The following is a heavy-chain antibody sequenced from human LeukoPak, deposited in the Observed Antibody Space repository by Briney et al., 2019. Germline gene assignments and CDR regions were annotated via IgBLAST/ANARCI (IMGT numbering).Heavy chain of an antibody. CDR2: ISGSGSTI. Sequence: PGGSLRLSCVASGFTFSSYELNWVRQAPGKGLEWVSYISGSGSTIYCADSVKGRFTLSRDNAKNSLYLQLNSLRAEDTAVYFCARLSGGATYFDYWGQGTLVTVSS. CDR1: GFTFSSYE. CDR3: ARLSGGATYFDY. V-gene: IGHV3-48*03. J-gene: IGHJ4*02. D-gene: IGHD1-26*01.